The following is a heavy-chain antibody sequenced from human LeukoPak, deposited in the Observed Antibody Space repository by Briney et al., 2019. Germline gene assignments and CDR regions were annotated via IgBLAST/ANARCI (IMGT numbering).Heavy chain of an antibody. CDR2: IGSSSSYI. J-gene: IGHJ2*01. CDR3: ARDPYGDYEYFDL. V-gene: IGHV3-21*01. D-gene: IGHD4-17*01. CDR1: GFTFSSYS. Sequence: GGSLRLSCAASGFTFSSYSMNWVRQAPGKGLEWVSSIGSSSSYIYYADSVKGRFTISRDNAKNSLYLQMNSLRAEDTAVYYCARDPYGDYEYFDLWGRGTLVTVSS.